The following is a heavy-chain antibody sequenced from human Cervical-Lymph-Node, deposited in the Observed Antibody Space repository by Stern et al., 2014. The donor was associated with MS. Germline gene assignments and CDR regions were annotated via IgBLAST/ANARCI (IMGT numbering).Heavy chain of an antibody. Sequence: QVQLVQSGAEVTKPGSSVKVSCKASGGTFSKFPSSWVRQAPGQGLEWMGGIFPVFGTPTYAQEFRVGVTITAYVSTSTVYMELSSLRSDDTAVYYCALSSETSDRWYSLGYDLWGQGTLVTVSS. CDR3: ALSSETSDRWYSLGYDL. J-gene: IGHJ5*02. CDR2: IFPVFGTP. V-gene: IGHV1-69*01. CDR1: GGTFSKFP. D-gene: IGHD6-13*01.